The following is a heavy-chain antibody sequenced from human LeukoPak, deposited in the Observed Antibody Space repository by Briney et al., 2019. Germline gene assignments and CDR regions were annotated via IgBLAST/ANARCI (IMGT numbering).Heavy chain of an antibody. Sequence: KSGGSLRLSCAASGFTFSDYYMSWIRQAPGKGLEWVSYISSSGSNIDYADSVKGRFTISRDNAKNSLYLQMNSPRAEDTAVYYCARLGYCSSTSCYRGGYYYYYMDVWGKGTTVTISS. CDR2: ISSSGSNI. CDR1: GFTFSDYY. D-gene: IGHD2-2*01. CDR3: ARLGYCSSTSCYRGGYYYYYMDV. J-gene: IGHJ6*03. V-gene: IGHV3-11*04.